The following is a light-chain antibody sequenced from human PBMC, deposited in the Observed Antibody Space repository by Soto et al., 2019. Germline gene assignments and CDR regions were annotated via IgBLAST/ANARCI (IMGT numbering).Light chain of an antibody. J-gene: IGKJ4*01. V-gene: IGKV3-20*01. CDR1: QSVSGNY. Sequence: ENVLTQSPGTLSLSPGERATLSCRASQSVSGNYLAWYQHKPAQAPRLLIYGASSRATGIADRFSGSGSGTDFTLTISRLAPEDFAVYYCHQYGSSPLPGGSPLPFGGGTKVEIK. CDR3: HQYGSSPLPGGSPLP. CDR2: GAS.